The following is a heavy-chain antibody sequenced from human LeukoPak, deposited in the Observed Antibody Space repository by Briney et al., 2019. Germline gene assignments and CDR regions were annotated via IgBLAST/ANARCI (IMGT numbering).Heavy chain of an antibody. D-gene: IGHD5-18*01. Sequence: GGSLRLSCAASGFTFSSYAMHWVRQAPGKGLEWVAVISYDGSNKYYADSVKGRFTISRDNSKNTLYLQMDSLRAEDTAVYYCAREEQADTAMAPGSYWGQGTLVTVSS. J-gene: IGHJ4*02. CDR3: AREEQADTAMAPGSY. CDR2: ISYDGSNK. CDR1: GFTFSSYA. V-gene: IGHV3-30*04.